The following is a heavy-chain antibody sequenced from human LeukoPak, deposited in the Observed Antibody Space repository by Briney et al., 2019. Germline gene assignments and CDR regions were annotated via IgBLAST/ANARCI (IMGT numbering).Heavy chain of an antibody. J-gene: IGHJ4*02. D-gene: IGHD7-27*01. CDR3: ARGNWGGPY. CDR1: GGSISGYY. CDR2: IYYSGST. V-gene: IGHV4-59*01. Sequence: SETLSLTCTVSGGSISGYYWSWIRQPPGKGLEWIGYIYYSGSTNYNPSLKSRVTISVDTSKNQFSLKLSSVTAADTTVYYCARGNWGGPYWGQGTLVTVSS.